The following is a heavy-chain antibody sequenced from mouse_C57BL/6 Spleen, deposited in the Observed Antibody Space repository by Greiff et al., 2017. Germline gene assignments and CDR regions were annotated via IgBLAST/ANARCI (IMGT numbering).Heavy chain of an antibody. J-gene: IGHJ2*01. Sequence: QVQLQQPGAELVKPGASVKLSCKASGYTFTSYWMHWVKQRPGQGLEWIGMIHPNSGSTNYNEKFKSKATLTVDKSSSTAYMQLSSLTSEDSAVYYCARKGTAQDFDYWGQGTTLTVSS. D-gene: IGHD3-2*02. CDR2: IHPNSGST. V-gene: IGHV1-64*01. CDR1: GYTFTSYW. CDR3: ARKGTAQDFDY.